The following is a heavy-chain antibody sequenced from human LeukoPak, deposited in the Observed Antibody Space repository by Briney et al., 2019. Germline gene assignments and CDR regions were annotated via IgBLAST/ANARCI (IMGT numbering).Heavy chain of an antibody. CDR1: GFTFSSYS. D-gene: IGHD1-26*01. J-gene: IGHJ4*02. V-gene: IGHV3-21*01. Sequence: PGGSLRLSCAASGFTFSSYSMNWVRQAPGKGLEWVSSISSSSSYIYYADSVKGRFTISRDNAKNSLYLQMNSLRAEDTAVYYCARDMKVGATNPYYFDYWGQGTLVTVSS. CDR2: ISSSSSYI. CDR3: ARDMKVGATNPYYFDY.